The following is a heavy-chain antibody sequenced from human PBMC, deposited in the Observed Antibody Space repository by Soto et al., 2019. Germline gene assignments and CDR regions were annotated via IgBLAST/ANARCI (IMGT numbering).Heavy chain of an antibody. J-gene: IGHJ4*02. CDR1: GFTFSSYA. V-gene: IGHV3-30-3*01. D-gene: IGHD3-22*01. CDR2: ISYDGSNK. CDR3: ARSGGGYDSSGYYYAY. Sequence: GGSLRLSCAASGFTFSSYATHWVRQAPGKGLEWVAVISYDGSNKYYADSVKGRFTISRDNSKNTLYLQMNSLRAEDTAVYYCARSGGGYDSSGYYYAYWGQGTLVTVSS.